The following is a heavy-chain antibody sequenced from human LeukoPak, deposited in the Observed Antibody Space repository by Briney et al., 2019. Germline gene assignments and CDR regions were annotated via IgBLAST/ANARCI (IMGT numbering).Heavy chain of an antibody. V-gene: IGHV3-49*04. CDR1: GFTFSSYS. CDR2: IRSKAYGGTT. CDR3: TRSVVPAASPTYYGMDV. J-gene: IGHJ6*02. D-gene: IGHD2-2*01. Sequence: GGSLRLSCAASGFTFSSYSMNWVRQAPGKGLEGVGFIRSKAYGGTTEYAASVKGRFTISRDDSKSIAYLQMNSLKTEDTAVYYCTRSVVPAASPTYYGMDVWGQGTTVTVSS.